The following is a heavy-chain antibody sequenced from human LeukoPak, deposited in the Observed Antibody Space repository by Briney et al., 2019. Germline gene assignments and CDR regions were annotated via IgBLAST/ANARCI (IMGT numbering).Heavy chain of an antibody. CDR3: ARTAGYSYGNGGLDY. CDR1: GVPFGDYD. D-gene: IGHD5-18*01. Sequence: SETLSLTCAVYGVPFGDYDWSWIRKPPGKGLEWVGKINHSGSTNYNPSLKSRVTISVDKSKNQFSLKLTSVTAADTAVYYCARTAGYSYGNGGLDYWGQGTLVTVSS. J-gene: IGHJ4*02. CDR2: INHSGST. V-gene: IGHV4-34*01.